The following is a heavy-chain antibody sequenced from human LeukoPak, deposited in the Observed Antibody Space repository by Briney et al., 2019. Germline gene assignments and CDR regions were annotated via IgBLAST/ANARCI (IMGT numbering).Heavy chain of an antibody. CDR3: ARVSSSWYQDWYFDL. D-gene: IGHD6-13*01. CDR1: GYTFTGYY. CDR2: INPNSGGT. V-gene: IGHV1-2*02. Sequence: WASVKVSCKASGYTFTGYYMHWVRQAPGQGLEWMGWINPNSGGTNYAQKFQGRVTMTRDTSISTAYMDLSRLRSDDTAVYYCARVSSSWYQDWYFDLWGRGTLVTVPS. J-gene: IGHJ2*01.